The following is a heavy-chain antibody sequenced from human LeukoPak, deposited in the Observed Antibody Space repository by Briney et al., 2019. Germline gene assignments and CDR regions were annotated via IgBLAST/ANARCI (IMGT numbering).Heavy chain of an antibody. CDR3: ARGGLRYFDWLSYFDY. V-gene: IGHV4-31*03. Sequence: MPSETLSLTCTVSGGSISSGGYYWSWIRQHPGKGLEWIGYIYYSGSTNYNPSLKSRVTISVDTSKNQFSLKLSSVTAADTAVYYCARGGLRYFDWLSYFDYWGQGTLVTVSS. D-gene: IGHD3-9*01. CDR1: GGSISSGGYY. J-gene: IGHJ4*02. CDR2: IYYSGST.